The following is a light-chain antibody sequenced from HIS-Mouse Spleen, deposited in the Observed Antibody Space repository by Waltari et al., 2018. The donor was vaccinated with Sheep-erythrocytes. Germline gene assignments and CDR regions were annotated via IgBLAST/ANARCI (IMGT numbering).Light chain of an antibody. CDR1: KLGDKY. CDR3: QAWDSSSWV. J-gene: IGLJ3*02. V-gene: IGLV3-1*01. CDR2: QDS. Sequence: SYELTQPPSVSVSPGQTASITCSGDKLGDKYACWYQQKPGQSPVLVIYQDSKRPSGFPERVSGSNSGNTATLTISGTQAMDEADYYCQAWDSSSWVFGGGTKLTVL.